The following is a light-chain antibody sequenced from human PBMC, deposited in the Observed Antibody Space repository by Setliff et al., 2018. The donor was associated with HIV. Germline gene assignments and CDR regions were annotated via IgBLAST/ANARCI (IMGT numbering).Light chain of an antibody. CDR1: SSDVGAYNY. J-gene: IGLJ1*01. CDR2: DVS. CDR3: SSYTSSYTFV. V-gene: IGLV2-14*03. Sequence: QSALTPPASVSGSPGQSITISCTGTSSDVGAYNYVSWYQQHPGKAPKLMIYDVSNRPSGVSNRFSGSKSGNTASLTISGLQAEDEADYYCSSYTSSYTFVFGTGTKVTVL.